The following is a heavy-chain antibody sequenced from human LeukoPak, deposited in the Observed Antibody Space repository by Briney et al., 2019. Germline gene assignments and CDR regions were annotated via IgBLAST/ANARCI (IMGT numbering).Heavy chain of an antibody. J-gene: IGHJ5*02. CDR3: ASTTTAEVENWFDP. CDR1: GGSISSYY. D-gene: IGHD4-11*01. CDR2: IYYSGST. V-gene: IGHV4-59*01. Sequence: PSETLSLTCTVSGGSISSYYWSWIRQPPRKGLEWIGYIYYSGSTNYNPSLKSRVTISVDTSKNQFSLKLSSVTAADTAVYYCASTTTAEVENWFDPWGQGTLVTVSS.